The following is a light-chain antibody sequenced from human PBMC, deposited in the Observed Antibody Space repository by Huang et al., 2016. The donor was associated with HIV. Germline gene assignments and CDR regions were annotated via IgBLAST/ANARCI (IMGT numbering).Light chain of an antibody. V-gene: IGKV1-39*01. CDR2: GAS. CDR1: QSVTKY. Sequence: DIQMTQSPSSLSASVGDRVIITCRASQSVTKYLNWYQHMPGKAPKRLIYGASTLQGGVSSRFSGSGSGTEFTLSISSLQPEDAATYYCQQSYRLPRTFGQGTSLEI. J-gene: IGKJ2*02. CDR3: QQSYRLPRT.